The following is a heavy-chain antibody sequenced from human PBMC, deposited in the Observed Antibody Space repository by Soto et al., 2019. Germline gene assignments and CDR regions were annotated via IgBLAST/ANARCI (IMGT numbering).Heavy chain of an antibody. J-gene: IGHJ6*02. V-gene: IGHV4-59*01. CDR3: ARGEDAFFYYGLDV. CDR2: IYDTGISGYTPST. Sequence: KPSETLSLTCTVSGGSITSSYWSWIRRPPGKGLEWIAYIYDTGISGYTPSTSYNPSLKSRVTTSVDTSKSQFSLKLTSVTAADTAVYYCARGEDAFFYYGLDVWGQGITVTVSS. CDR1: GGSITSSY.